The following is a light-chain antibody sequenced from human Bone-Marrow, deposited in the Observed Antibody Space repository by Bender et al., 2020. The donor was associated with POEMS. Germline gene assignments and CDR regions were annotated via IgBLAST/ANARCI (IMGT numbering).Light chain of an antibody. V-gene: IGLV3-1*01. CDR1: ELENKF. CDR3: QAWDSDAVI. CDR2: QNS. Sequence: SYELTQPPSMSVSPGQTATITCSGDELENKFACWYQQKAGQSPLLVPYQNSKRPSGIPERFSGFNSGNTATLTISGTQAMDVADYYCQAWDSDAVIFGGGTKLTVV. J-gene: IGLJ2*01.